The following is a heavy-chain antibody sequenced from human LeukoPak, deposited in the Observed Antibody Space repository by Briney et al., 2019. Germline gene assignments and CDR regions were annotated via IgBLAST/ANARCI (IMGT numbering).Heavy chain of an antibody. CDR1: GGTFSSYA. V-gene: IGHV1-69*13. Sequence: SVKVSCKASGGTFSSYAISWVRQAPGQGLEWMGGIIPIFGTANYAQKFQGRVTITADESTSTAYMELSSLRSEDTAVYYCAREPRSYYDSSGYLDYWGQGTLVTVSS. CDR3: AREPRSYYDSSGYLDY. CDR2: IIPIFGTA. J-gene: IGHJ4*02. D-gene: IGHD3-22*01.